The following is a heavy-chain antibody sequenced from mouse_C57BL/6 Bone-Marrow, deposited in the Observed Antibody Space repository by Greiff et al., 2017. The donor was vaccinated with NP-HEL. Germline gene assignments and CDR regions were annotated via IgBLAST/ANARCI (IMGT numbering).Heavy chain of an antibody. CDR2: IHPNSGST. Sequence: QVQLKQPGAELVKPGASVKLSCKASGYTFTSYWMHWVKQRPGQGLEWIGMIHPNSGSTNYNEKFKSKATLTVDKSSSTAYMQLSSLTSEDSAVYYCARSTMVTDYAYWGQGTLVTVSA. D-gene: IGHD2-2*01. J-gene: IGHJ3*01. CDR1: GYTFTSYW. V-gene: IGHV1-64*01. CDR3: ARSTMVTDYAY.